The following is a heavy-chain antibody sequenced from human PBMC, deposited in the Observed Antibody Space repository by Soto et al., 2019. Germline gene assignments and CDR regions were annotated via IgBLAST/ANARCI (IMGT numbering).Heavy chain of an antibody. J-gene: IGHJ5*02. Sequence: SETLSLTCTGSVSGGSTSSRSHYWGWIRQPPGKGLEWIGSIYFSGNTYYNPSLKSRVTISVDTSKNQFSLKLSSVTAADTAVYCCARQERDRSPPEWFDPWGQGTLVPVSS. V-gene: IGHV4-39*01. CDR2: IYFSGNT. CDR1: GGSTSSRSHY. CDR3: ARQERDRSPPEWFDP. D-gene: IGHD1-26*01.